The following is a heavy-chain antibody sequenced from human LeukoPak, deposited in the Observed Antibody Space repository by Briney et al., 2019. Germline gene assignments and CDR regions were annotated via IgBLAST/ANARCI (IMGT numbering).Heavy chain of an antibody. V-gene: IGHV3-30*18. D-gene: IGHD5-24*01. CDR3: AKSGPADGWYIDY. CDR1: GFTFSSYG. J-gene: IGHJ4*02. Sequence: PGRSLRLSCAASGFTFSSYGMHWVRQAPGKGLEWVAVISYDGSNKYYVDSVKGRFTISRDNSKNTLYLQMNSLRAEDTAVYYCAKSGPADGWYIDYWGQGTLVTVSS. CDR2: ISYDGSNK.